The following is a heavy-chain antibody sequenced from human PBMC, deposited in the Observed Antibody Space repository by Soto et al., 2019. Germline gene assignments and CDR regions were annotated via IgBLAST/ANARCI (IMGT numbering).Heavy chain of an antibody. J-gene: IGHJ4*02. D-gene: IGHD3-3*01. V-gene: IGHV4-39*01. Sequence: LQLQESGPGLVKPSETLSLTCTVSGGAISNSSYYWGWLRRPPGKGLEWIGSIYYTGNTYYNPSLKSRVTISVDTSKNQFSLRLNSVTAADTAFYSCARLGYDSKAYYDDIDYWGQGILVTVSS. CDR3: ARLGYDSKAYYDDIDY. CDR2: IYYTGNT. CDR1: GGAISNSSYY.